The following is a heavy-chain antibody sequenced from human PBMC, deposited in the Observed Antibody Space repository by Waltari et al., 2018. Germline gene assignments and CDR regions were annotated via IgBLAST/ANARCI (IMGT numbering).Heavy chain of an antibody. J-gene: IGHJ3*02. CDR1: GFTFSSYA. D-gene: IGHD3-3*01. CDR3: ARDRFRDYDFWSGSRGDAFDI. CDR2: ISYDGSNK. Sequence: GFTFSSYAMHWVRQAPGKGLEWVAVISYDGSNKYYADSVKGRFTISRDNSKNTLYLQMNSLRAEDTAVYYCARDRFRDYDFWSGSRGDAFDIWGQGTMVTVSS. V-gene: IGHV3-30-3*01.